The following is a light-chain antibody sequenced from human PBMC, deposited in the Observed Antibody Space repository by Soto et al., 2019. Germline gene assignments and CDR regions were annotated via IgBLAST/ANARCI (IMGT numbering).Light chain of an antibody. J-gene: IGLJ1*01. V-gene: IGLV2-11*01. CDR3: CSYAGNSLYV. CDR1: SSDVGGYNY. CDR2: DVS. Sequence: QSALTQPRSVSGSPGQSVTISCTGTSSDVGGYNYVAWYQQHPGKAPKLIIYDVSKRPSGVPDRFSGSKSGNTASLTMSGLQAEDEADYYCCSYAGNSLYVFGTGTKVTVL.